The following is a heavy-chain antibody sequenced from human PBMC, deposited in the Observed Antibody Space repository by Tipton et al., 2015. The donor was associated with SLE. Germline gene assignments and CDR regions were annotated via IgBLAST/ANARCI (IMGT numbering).Heavy chain of an antibody. CDR1: GGSFSGYH. V-gene: IGHV4-34*01. D-gene: IGHD3-10*01. CDR3: ARDSSGMGYYWLDP. CDR2: ITNSGFP. J-gene: IGHJ5*02. Sequence: TLSLTCALYGGSFSGYHWSWIRQPPGKGLEWIGEITNSGFPNYNPSLKSRVTISINTSKNQFSLKLSSVTAADTAVYYCARDSSGMGYYWLDPWGQGTLVTVSS.